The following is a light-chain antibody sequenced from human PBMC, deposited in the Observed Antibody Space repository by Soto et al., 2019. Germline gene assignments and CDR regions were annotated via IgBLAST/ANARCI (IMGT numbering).Light chain of an antibody. V-gene: IGKV3-20*01. J-gene: IGKJ4*01. Sequence: EIVLTQSPGTLSLSPGERATVSCRASQSVSGEYLAWYQQKPGQAPRLLIYGAFNRAGGIPDRFSGSGSGTDFTLTISRLEPEDFAVYYCQQGNSLPLTFGGGTKVEIK. CDR1: QSVSGEY. CDR3: QQGNSLPLT. CDR2: GAF.